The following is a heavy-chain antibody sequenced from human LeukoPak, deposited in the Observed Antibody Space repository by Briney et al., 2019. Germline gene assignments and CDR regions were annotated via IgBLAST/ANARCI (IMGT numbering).Heavy chain of an antibody. CDR1: GFAFSNFA. Sequence: GGSLRLSCAASGFAFSNFAMGWVRQSPGKGLEWLSTINGGGNTTFYSDSVKDRFTISRDNSKNTLYLHMDSLRPDDTATYYCTKELHVAVAVADYYYFYMDVWGRGTAVTVSS. V-gene: IGHV3-23*01. J-gene: IGHJ6*03. CDR3: TKELHVAVAVADYYYFYMDV. CDR2: INGGGNTT. D-gene: IGHD6-19*01.